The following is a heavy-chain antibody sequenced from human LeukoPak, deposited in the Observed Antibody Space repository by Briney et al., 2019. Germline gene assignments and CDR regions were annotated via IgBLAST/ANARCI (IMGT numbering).Heavy chain of an antibody. V-gene: IGHV3-23*01. Sequence: GGSLRLSCAASGFTFSSYAMSWVRQAPGKGLEWVSAISGSGGSTYYADSVKGRFTISRDNAKNSLYLQMNSLRAEDTAVYYCAKAFSGYALFDYWGQGTLVTVSS. J-gene: IGHJ4*02. CDR1: GFTFSSYA. CDR3: AKAFSGYALFDY. D-gene: IGHD2-2*01. CDR2: ISGSGGST.